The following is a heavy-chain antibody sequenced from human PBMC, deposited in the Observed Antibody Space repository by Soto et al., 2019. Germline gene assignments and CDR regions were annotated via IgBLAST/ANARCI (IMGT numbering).Heavy chain of an antibody. Sequence: QVRLVESGGGVVQPGRSLRLSCAASGFTFSNFPMVWVRQTPGKGLEWVATLSHDGNSEHYPDSVQGRFTISGDNSRKTLDLQMNRPTVEDTAVYYCASEGGSSGHAGTFHLWGQGTLVTVSS. CDR1: GFTFSNFP. CDR3: ASEGGSSGHAGTFHL. J-gene: IGHJ1*01. V-gene: IGHV3-30-3*01. D-gene: IGHD3-22*01. CDR2: LSHDGNSE.